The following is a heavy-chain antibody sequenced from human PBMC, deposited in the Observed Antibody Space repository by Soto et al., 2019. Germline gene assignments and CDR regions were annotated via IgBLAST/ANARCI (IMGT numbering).Heavy chain of an antibody. Sequence: AGGSLRLSCAASGFTFSSYEMNWVRQAPGKGLEWVSYISSSGSTIYYADSVKGRFTISRDNAKNSLYLQMNSLRAEDTAVYYCASPVDTAMVMDYWGQGTLVTVSS. V-gene: IGHV3-48*03. J-gene: IGHJ4*02. D-gene: IGHD5-18*01. CDR3: ASPVDTAMVMDY. CDR1: GFTFSSYE. CDR2: ISSSGSTI.